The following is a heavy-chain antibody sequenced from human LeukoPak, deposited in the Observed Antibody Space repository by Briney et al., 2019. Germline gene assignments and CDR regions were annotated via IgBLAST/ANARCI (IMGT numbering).Heavy chain of an antibody. CDR1: GFTVSSTH. D-gene: IGHD4-11*01. CDR2: INHSGST. Sequence: PGGSLRLSCEASGFTVSSTHMVWVRQPPGKGLEWSGEINHSGSTNYNPSLKSRVTISVDKSKNQFSLKLSSVTAADTAVYYCARRTTVTIPFGYWGQGTLVTVSS. CDR3: ARRTTVTIPFGY. J-gene: IGHJ4*02. V-gene: IGHV4-4*02.